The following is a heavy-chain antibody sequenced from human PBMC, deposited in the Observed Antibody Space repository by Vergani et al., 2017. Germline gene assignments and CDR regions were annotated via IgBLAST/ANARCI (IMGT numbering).Heavy chain of an antibody. V-gene: IGHV4-31*03. CDR1: GGSISSGGYY. CDR3: AREDYGDYGPDAFDI. J-gene: IGHJ3*02. CDR2: IHYSGST. D-gene: IGHD4-17*01. Sequence: QVQLQESGPGLVKPSQTLSLTCTVSGGSISSGGYYWSWIRQHPGKGLEWIGYIHYSGSTCYNPSLKSRVTMSVDTSKNQFSLKLSSVTAADTAVYYCAREDYGDYGPDAFDIWGQGTMVTVSS.